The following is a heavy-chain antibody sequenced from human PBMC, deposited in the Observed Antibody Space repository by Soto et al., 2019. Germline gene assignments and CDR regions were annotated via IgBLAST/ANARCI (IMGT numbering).Heavy chain of an antibody. CDR3: ARVAVVVPAAEGMDV. CDR2: ISACNGNT. D-gene: IGHD2-2*01. Sequence: ASVKVSCKASGYTFTSYGISWVRQAPGQGLEWMGWISACNGNTNYAQKLQGRVTMTTDTSTSTAYMELRSLRSDDTAVYYCARVAVVVPAAEGMDVWGQGTTVTVSS. J-gene: IGHJ6*02. V-gene: IGHV1-18*01. CDR1: GYTFTSYG.